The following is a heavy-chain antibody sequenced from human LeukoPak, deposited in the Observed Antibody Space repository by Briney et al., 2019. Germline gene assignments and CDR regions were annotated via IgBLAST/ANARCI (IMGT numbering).Heavy chain of an antibody. CDR3: ARGPQGRQLGPNWFDP. J-gene: IGHJ5*02. Sequence: SQTLSLTCAISGDSVSSNSAAWNWIRQSPSRGLEWLGRTYYRSKWYNDYAVSVKSRITINPDTSKNQFSLQLNSVTPEDTAVYYCARGPQGRQLGPNWFDPWGQGTLVTVSS. CDR2: TYYRSKWYN. V-gene: IGHV6-1*01. D-gene: IGHD6-13*01. CDR1: GDSVSSNSAA.